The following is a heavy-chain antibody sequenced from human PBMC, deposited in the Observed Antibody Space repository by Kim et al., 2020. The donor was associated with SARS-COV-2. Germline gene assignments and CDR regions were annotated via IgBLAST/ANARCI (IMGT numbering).Heavy chain of an antibody. CDR3: AKVGGITMVRGVIEN. V-gene: IGHV3-30*18. D-gene: IGHD3-10*01. CDR2: ISYDGSNK. CDR1: GFTFSSYG. Sequence: GGSLRLSCAASGFTFSSYGMHWVRQAPGKGLEWVAVISYDGSNKYYADSVKGRFTISRDNSKNTLYLQMNSLRAEDTAVYYCAKVGGITMVRGVIENWG. J-gene: IGHJ3*02.